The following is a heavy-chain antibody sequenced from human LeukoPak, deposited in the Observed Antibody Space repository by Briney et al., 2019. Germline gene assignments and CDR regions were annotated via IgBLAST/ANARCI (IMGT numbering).Heavy chain of an antibody. CDR3: ATVRVVPALGAFDI. J-gene: IGHJ3*02. CDR1: GYIFTELS. Sequence: ASVKVSCKVSGYIFTELSMHWVRQAPGQGLEWMGGFNPEDGETFYAQKFQGRVNMTEDTSTDTAYMELSSLSYDDTAVYYCATVRVVPALGAFDIWGQETMVTVSS. V-gene: IGHV1-24*01. CDR2: FNPEDGET. D-gene: IGHD2-2*01.